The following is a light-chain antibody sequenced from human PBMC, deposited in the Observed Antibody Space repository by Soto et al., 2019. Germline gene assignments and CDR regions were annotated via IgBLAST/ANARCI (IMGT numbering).Light chain of an antibody. V-gene: IGLV2-14*01. J-gene: IGLJ2*01. Sequence: QSALTQPASVSGSPGQSITISCTGTSSDVGGYNFVSWYQQHPGKAPKLMNYDVSNRPSGVSNRFSGSKSGNTASLTISGLQAEDEADYYCSSYTSSVTVVFGGGTKLTVL. CDR2: DVS. CDR3: SSYTSSVTVV. CDR1: SSDVGGYNF.